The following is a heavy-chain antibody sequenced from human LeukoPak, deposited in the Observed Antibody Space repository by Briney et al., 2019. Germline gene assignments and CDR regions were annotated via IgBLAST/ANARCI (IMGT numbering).Heavy chain of an antibody. CDR3: ARGGRDYYDSSGYYYLFDY. J-gene: IGHJ4*02. CDR1: GFTFSSYS. CDR2: ITTSSSYI. Sequence: GGSLRLSCAASGFTFSSYSMDWVRQAPGKGLEWVSSITTSSSYIYYADSVKGRFTISRDNAKNSLYLQMNSLRAEDTAVYYCARGGRDYYDSSGYYYLFDYWSQGTLVTVSS. D-gene: IGHD3-22*01. V-gene: IGHV3-21*01.